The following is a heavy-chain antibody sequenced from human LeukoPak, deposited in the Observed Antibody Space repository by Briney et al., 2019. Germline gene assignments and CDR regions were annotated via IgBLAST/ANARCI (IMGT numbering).Heavy chain of an antibody. V-gene: IGHV1-8*03. J-gene: IGHJ4*02. CDR2: MNPNSGNT. D-gene: IGHD3-22*01. CDR3: ARAAYYYDSSGYYFDY. CDR1: GYTFTSYD. Sequence: ASVKVSCKASGYTFTSYDINWVRQATGQGLEWMGWMNPNSGNTGYAQKFQGRVTITRNTSISTAYMELSSLRSEDTAVYYCARAAYYYDSSGYYFDYWGQGTLVTVSS.